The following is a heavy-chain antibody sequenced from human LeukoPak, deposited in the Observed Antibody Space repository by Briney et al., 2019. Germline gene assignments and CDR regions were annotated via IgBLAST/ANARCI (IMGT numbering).Heavy chain of an antibody. Sequence: GGSLRLSCAASGFTFSSYAMSWVRQAPGKGLEWVSGTSGSGGRTYYADSVKGRFTISRDNSKNTLYLQMNSLRAEDTAVYYCAKDPYYGSGSQSGRGGFDYWGQGNLVTVSS. J-gene: IGHJ4*02. CDR1: GFTFSSYA. CDR3: AKDPYYGSGSQSGRGGFDY. D-gene: IGHD3-10*01. CDR2: TSGSGGRT. V-gene: IGHV3-23*01.